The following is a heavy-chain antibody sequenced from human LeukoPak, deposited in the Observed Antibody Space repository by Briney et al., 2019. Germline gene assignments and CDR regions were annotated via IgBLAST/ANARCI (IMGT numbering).Heavy chain of an antibody. CDR1: GYDFGTNW. CDR2: IQPTDSDT. D-gene: IGHD1-1*01. Sequence: GESLKISCKGSGYDFGTNWIGWARQRPGKGLEWMGIIQPTDSDTRYSPSFAGQVTMSADKSISTAYVQWSGLRASDTAIYYCARRIGPDTTTWTDAFDIWGRGTRVTVSS. J-gene: IGHJ3*02. CDR3: ARRIGPDTTTWTDAFDI. V-gene: IGHV5-51*01.